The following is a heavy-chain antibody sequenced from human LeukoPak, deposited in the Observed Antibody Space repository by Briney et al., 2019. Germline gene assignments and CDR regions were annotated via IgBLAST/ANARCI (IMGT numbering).Heavy chain of an antibody. CDR3: ARDWWEVIAGAGNDSYYYYYGMDV. CDR1: GFTFSSYS. V-gene: IGHV3-21*01. CDR2: ISSSSYI. Sequence: GGSLRLSCAASGFTFSSYSMNWVRQAPGKGLEWVSSISSSSYIYYADSVKGRFTISRDNAKNSLYLQMNSLRAEDTAVYYCARDWWEVIAGAGNDSYYYYYGMDVWGQGTTVTVSS. D-gene: IGHD6-13*01. J-gene: IGHJ6*02.